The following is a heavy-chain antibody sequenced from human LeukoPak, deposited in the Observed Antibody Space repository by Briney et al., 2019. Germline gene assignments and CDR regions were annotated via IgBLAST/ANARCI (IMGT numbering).Heavy chain of an antibody. D-gene: IGHD4-17*01. Sequence: PGRSLRLSCAASGITFSTYAMTWVRQAPGKGLEWVSSIRGSGGGTDYADSVKGRFTISRDNSRDTLFLQMNSLRAEDTALYYCTRDPNGDYVGAFDMWGPGTMVTVSS. CDR3: TRDPNGDYVGAFDM. V-gene: IGHV3-23*01. CDR1: GITFSTYA. J-gene: IGHJ3*02. CDR2: IRGSGGGT.